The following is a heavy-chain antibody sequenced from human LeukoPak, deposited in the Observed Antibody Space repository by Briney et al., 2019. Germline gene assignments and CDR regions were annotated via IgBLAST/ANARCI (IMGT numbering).Heavy chain of an antibody. CDR2: ITGSGDST. CDR1: GFTFSDYA. CDR3: AKTYLVSSWHPDY. J-gene: IGHJ4*02. Sequence: GSLRLSCAASGFTFSDYAMHWVRQAPGKGLEWVSTITGSGDSTYSADSVKGRFTISRDNSKNTLYLQMNSLRAEDTAIYYCAKTYLVSSWHPDYWGQGTLVTVSS. V-gene: IGHV3-23*01. D-gene: IGHD6-13*01.